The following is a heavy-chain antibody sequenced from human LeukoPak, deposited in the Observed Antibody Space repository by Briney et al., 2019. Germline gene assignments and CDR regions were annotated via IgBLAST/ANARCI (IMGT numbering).Heavy chain of an antibody. CDR2: VSYDGYNT. CDR3: AKARYRTHHDN. V-gene: IGHV3-30*18. Sequence: GGSLRLSCAASGFTFSSYGMHWVRQAPGKGLEWVAVVSYDGYNTDYGDSVKGRFTISRDNSNNTVYLQMSSLSADDTAVYFCAKARYRTHHDNWGQGTLVTVSS. D-gene: IGHD4-11*01. J-gene: IGHJ4*02. CDR1: GFTFSSYG.